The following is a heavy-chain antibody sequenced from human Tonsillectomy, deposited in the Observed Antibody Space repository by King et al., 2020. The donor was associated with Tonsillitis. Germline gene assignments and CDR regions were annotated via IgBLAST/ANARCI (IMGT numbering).Heavy chain of an antibody. CDR1: GFTFSNYA. CDR2: ISYDGNTE. D-gene: IGHD5-24*01. CDR3: ASREMRDGYNPFDY. Sequence: VQLVESGGGVVQPGRSLRLSCAASGFTFSNYAVNWVRQAPGKGLEWVAVISYDGNTEYYADSVRGRFTISRDNSKNTLYLQMNSLRGEDTALYYCASREMRDGYNPFDYWGQGTLVTVSS. V-gene: IGHV3-30-3*01. J-gene: IGHJ4*02.